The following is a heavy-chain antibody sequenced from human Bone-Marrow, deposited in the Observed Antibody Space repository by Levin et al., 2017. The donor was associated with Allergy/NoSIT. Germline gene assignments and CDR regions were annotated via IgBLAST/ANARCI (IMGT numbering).Heavy chain of an antibody. Sequence: GASVKVSCAASGFTFSNAWMSWVRQAPGKGLEWVGRIKSKTDGGTTDYAAPVKGRFTISRDDSKNTLYLQMNSLKTEDTAVYYCTTDASGWYVRGGWGQGTLVTVSS. J-gene: IGHJ4*02. D-gene: IGHD6-19*01. CDR3: TTDASGWYVRGG. CDR1: GFTFSNAW. CDR2: IKSKTDGGTT. V-gene: IGHV3-15*01.